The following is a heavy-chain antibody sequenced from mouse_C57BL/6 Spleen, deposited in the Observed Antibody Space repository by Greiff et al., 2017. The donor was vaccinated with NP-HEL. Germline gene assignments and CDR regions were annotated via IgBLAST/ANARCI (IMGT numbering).Heavy chain of an antibody. CDR2: IDPENGDT. CDR3: TTDYYGSSYKY. J-gene: IGHJ2*01. CDR1: GFNIKDDY. Sequence: EVKLQESGAELVRPVASVKLSCTASGFNIKDDYMHWVKQRPEQGLEWIGWIDPENGDTEYASKFQGKATITADTSSNTAYLQLSSLTSEDTAVYYCTTDYYGSSYKYWGQGTTLTVSS. V-gene: IGHV14-4*01. D-gene: IGHD1-1*01.